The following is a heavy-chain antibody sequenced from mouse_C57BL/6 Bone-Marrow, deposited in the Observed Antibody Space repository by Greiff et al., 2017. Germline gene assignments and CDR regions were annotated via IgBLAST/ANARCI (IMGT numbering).Heavy chain of an antibody. CDR2: IDPENGDT. CDR3: TTFYGSSYLRYFDV. CDR1: GFNIKDDY. J-gene: IGHJ1*03. V-gene: IGHV14-4*01. D-gene: IGHD1-1*01. Sequence: EVQLQQSGAELVRPGASVKLSCTASGFNIKDDYMHWVKQRPEQGLEWIGWIDPENGDTEYASKFQGKATITADPSSNTAYLQLSSLTSEDTAVYYCTTFYGSSYLRYFDVWGTGTTVTVSS.